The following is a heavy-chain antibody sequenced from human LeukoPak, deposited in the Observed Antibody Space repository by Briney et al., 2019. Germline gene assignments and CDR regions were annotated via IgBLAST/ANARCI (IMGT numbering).Heavy chain of an antibody. Sequence: ASVKVSCKASGYTLTAYYIYWMRQAPGQGLEWMGRINPNNGGTDYAQKFQGRVTMTRDTSISTAYMELSRLRSDDTAVYYCARGYCSGGTCYLVENWLDPWGQGTLVTVSS. J-gene: IGHJ5*02. CDR3: ARGYCSGGTCYLVENWLDP. V-gene: IGHV1-2*06. CDR2: INPNNGGT. D-gene: IGHD2-15*01. CDR1: GYTLTAYY.